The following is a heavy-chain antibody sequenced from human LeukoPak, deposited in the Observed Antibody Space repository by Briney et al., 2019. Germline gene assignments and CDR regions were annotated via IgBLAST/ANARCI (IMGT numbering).Heavy chain of an antibody. CDR1: GFTFSSYG. J-gene: IGHJ4*02. Sequence: GGSLRLSCAASGFTFSSYGMHWVRQAPGKGLEWVAFIRYDGSNKYYADSVRGRFTISRDNSKNTLYLQMNSLRAEDTAVYYCANSHIAVAVYIDYWGQGTLVTVSS. CDR2: IRYDGSNK. V-gene: IGHV3-30*02. CDR3: ANSHIAVAVYIDY. D-gene: IGHD6-19*01.